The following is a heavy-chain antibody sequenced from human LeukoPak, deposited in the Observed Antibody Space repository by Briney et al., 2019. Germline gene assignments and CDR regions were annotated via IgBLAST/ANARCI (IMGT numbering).Heavy chain of an antibody. D-gene: IGHD4-4*01. V-gene: IGHV3-21*01. CDR1: GFTFSSYS. CDR3: ARDPTSRDGYSPFDFDY. CDR2: ISSSSSYI. Sequence: GGSLRLSCAASGFTFSSYSMNWVRQAPGKGLEWVSSISSSSSYIYYADSVKGRFTIPRDNAKNSLYLQMNSLRAEDTAVYYCARDPTSRDGYSPFDFDYWGQGTLVTVSS. J-gene: IGHJ4*02.